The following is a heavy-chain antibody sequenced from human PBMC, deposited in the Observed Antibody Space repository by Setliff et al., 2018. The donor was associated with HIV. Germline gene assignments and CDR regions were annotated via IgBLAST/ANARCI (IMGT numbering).Heavy chain of an antibody. Sequence: ASVKVSCKASGYTFTSYGISWVRQAPGQGLEWMGWISAYCGNTNYAQKLQGRVTMTTDTSTSTAYMELRSLRSDDTAVYYCARVAWYYSFWSGLGDAFDIWGQGTMVTVSS. V-gene: IGHV1-18*01. D-gene: IGHD3-3*01. J-gene: IGHJ3*02. CDR1: GYTFTSYG. CDR3: ARVAWYYSFWSGLGDAFDI. CDR2: ISAYCGNT.